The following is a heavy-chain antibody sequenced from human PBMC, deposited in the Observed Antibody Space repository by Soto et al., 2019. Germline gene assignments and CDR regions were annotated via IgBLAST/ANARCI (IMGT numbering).Heavy chain of an antibody. CDR2: ISAYNGNT. J-gene: IGHJ4*02. CDR1: GYTFTSYG. V-gene: IGHV1-18*01. D-gene: IGHD6-19*01. CDR3: ARVFAGIAVAGDFDY. Sequence: VSVKVSCKASGYTFTSYGISWVRRAPGQGLEWMGWISAYNGNTNYAQKLQARVTMTTDTSTSTAYMELRSLRSDDTAVYYCARVFAGIAVAGDFDYWGQGTLVTVSS.